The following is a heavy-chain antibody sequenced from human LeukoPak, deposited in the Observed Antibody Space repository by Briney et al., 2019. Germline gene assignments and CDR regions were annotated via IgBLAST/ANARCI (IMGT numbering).Heavy chain of an antibody. CDR3: AGQGDYNWFDP. J-gene: IGHJ5*02. CDR2: IYYSGST. Sequence: PSETLSLTCTVSGGSISSSSYYWGWIRQPPGKGLEWIGSIYYSGSTYYNNPSLKSRVTISVETSKNQFSLRLSSVTAADTAVYYCAGQGDYNWFDPWGQGTLVPVSS. V-gene: IGHV4-39*01. CDR1: GGSISSSSYY.